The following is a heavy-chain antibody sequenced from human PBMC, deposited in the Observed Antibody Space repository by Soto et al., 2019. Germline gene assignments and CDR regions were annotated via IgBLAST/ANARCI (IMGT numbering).Heavy chain of an antibody. CDR1: GFTFSRHT. CDR2: ISYEGSNK. D-gene: IGHD3-16*02. J-gene: IGHJ4*02. CDR3: ARDRLRLVELSLLAYFDS. Sequence: QVQLEESGGGVVQPGRSLRLSCAASGFTFSRHTMHWVRQAPGKGLGWVACISYEGSNKYYADSVKGQFTIARDNSNNTLSVQMDSLRAEDPAVYYSARDRLRLVELSLLAYFDSGGQGTLVTVSS. V-gene: IGHV3-30*04.